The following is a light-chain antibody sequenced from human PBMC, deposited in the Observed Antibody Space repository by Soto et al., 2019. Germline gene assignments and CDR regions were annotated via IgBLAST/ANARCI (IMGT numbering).Light chain of an antibody. V-gene: IGKV3-15*01. Sequence: EIVMTQSPATLSVSPGERATLSCRASQSVSSNLAWYQQKPGQAPRLLIYGASTRATGIPARFSGSGSGTEFTLTISSLQSEDFAVYDCQQYNNWPQTFGGGTKVEIK. CDR3: QQYNNWPQT. CDR2: GAS. J-gene: IGKJ4*01. CDR1: QSVSSN.